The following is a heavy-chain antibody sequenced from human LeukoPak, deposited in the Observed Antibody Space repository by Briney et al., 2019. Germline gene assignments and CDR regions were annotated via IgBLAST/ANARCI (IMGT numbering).Heavy chain of an antibody. D-gene: IGHD4-17*01. J-gene: IGHJ4*02. CDR2: IYYSGSI. CDR1: GGSINPYY. Sequence: SETLSLTCAVSGGSINPYYWSWIRQPPGKGLEWIGYIYYSGSINYNPSLKSRVTISLDTSKNQFFLRLSSVTAADTAVYYCARHGSDYGRFDSWGRGTLVTVSS. CDR3: ARHGSDYGRFDS. V-gene: IGHV4-59*08.